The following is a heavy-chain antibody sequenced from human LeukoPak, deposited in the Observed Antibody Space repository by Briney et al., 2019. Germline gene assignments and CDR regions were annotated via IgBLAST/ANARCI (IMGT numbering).Heavy chain of an antibody. Sequence: NPSESLSLTCAVSNYSITSGYFWAWIRQPPGKGLEGIASIYHSGTTYYNPSLRNRVTLFVDTSKTQFSLKLTSLTAADTAVYYCARDGVFHDSDGYSFDYWGQGTLVTVYS. V-gene: IGHV4-38-2*02. J-gene: IGHJ4*02. CDR1: NYSITSGYF. CDR3: ARDGVFHDSDGYSFDY. D-gene: IGHD3-22*01. CDR2: IYHSGTT.